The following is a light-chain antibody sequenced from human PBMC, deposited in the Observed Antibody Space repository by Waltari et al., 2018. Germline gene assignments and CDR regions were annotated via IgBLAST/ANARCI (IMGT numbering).Light chain of an antibody. J-gene: IGKJ2*01. CDR2: KTS. Sequence: IQMTQSPPSLSASVGDSVTISCRASHDVRPSLNRYQQKPGRAPSLLISKTSTLQTGVPARFTGRGFGTDFTLTITSLQPEDLGTYYCQHSFHPPYTFGLGTKLEI. V-gene: IGKV1-39*01. CDR1: HDVRPS. CDR3: QHSFHPPYT.